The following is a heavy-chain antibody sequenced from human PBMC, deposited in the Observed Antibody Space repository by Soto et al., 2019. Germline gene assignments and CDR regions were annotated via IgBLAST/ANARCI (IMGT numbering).Heavy chain of an antibody. CDR2: TKNKNDGGTT. CDR1: GFSFKNAW. Sequence: VESGGGLVKPGGSLTLSCAASGFSFKNAWMNWVRQAPGKGLEWVGRTKNKNDGGTTDYAAFVQGRFTISRDAPENTLYLHMTGLKTEDTAVYFCTGLWFGEIYNYWGQGSLVTVSS. D-gene: IGHD3-10*01. V-gene: IGHV3-15*07. J-gene: IGHJ4*01. CDR3: TGLWFGEIYNY.